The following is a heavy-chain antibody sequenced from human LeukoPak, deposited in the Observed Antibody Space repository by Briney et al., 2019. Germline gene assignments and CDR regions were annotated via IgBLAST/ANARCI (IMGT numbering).Heavy chain of an antibody. CDR3: ARSRGSGNYFDY. D-gene: IGHD3-10*01. CDR1: GDSINTYY. J-gene: IGHJ4*02. Sequence: PSETLSLTCTVSGDSINTYYWSWIRQPPGKGLEWIGYISYSGNTNYNPSLKSRVTISVDTSKNQFSLKLTSVTAADTAVYYCARSRGSGNYFDYWGQGTLVTVSS. CDR2: ISYSGNT. V-gene: IGHV4-59*01.